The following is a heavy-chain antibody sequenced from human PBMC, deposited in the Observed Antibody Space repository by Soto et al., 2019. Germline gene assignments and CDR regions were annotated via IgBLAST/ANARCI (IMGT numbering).Heavy chain of an antibody. CDR1: GGSLSGYY. CDR2: IKDGGLT. J-gene: IGHJ4*02. CDR3: ARGQEGVVATH. D-gene: IGHD5-12*01. V-gene: IGHV4-34*01. Sequence: QVQLQQWGAGLLKPSETLSLTCVVYGGSLSGYYWSWIRQPPGKGLEWIGEIKDGGLTNYSPSLKSRATISXXPPKHQFSRKLHAVTAADRAVYYCARGQEGVVATHWDQGTLVTVSS.